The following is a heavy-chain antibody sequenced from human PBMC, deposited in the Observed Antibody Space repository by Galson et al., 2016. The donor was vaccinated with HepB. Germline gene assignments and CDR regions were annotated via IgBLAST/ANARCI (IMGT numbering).Heavy chain of an antibody. CDR1: GFTFSTYA. Sequence: SLRLSCAASGFTFSTYAMSWVRQAPGRGLEWVSAISGSGAGTYYAGSVKGRFTISRDNSKNTLYLQMNSLRAEDTAVYYCARQGDGEGVGLDYWGQGTLVTVSS. D-gene: IGHD3-10*01. CDR3: ARQGDGEGVGLDY. V-gene: IGHV3-23*01. J-gene: IGHJ4*02. CDR2: ISGSGAGT.